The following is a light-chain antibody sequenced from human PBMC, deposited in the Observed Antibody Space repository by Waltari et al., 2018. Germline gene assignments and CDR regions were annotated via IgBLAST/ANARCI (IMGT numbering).Light chain of an antibody. V-gene: IGLV2-14*03. Sequence: QSALTQPASVSGSPGQSLTISCSGSRSDVGDYNYASWSQQHPGKAPKLLIYDVSKRHSGASNRFSGSKSGNTASLTLSGLQAEDEADYYCSSFTSKRTVVFGGGTKVTVL. CDR3: SSFTSKRTVV. J-gene: IGLJ3*02. CDR2: DVS. CDR1: RSDVGDYNY.